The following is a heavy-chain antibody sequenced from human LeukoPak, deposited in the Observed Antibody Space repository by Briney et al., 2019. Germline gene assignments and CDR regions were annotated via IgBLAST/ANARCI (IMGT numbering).Heavy chain of an antibody. CDR3: ARHYGDYDSYFDY. J-gene: IGHJ4*02. V-gene: IGHV3-21*01. D-gene: IGHD4-17*01. CDR1: GFTFSSYS. Sequence: GGSLRLSCAASGFTFSSYSMNWVRQAPGKGLEWVSSISSRSSYIYYADSVKGRFTVSRDNAKNSLYLQTNSLRAEDTAVYYCARHYGDYDSYFDYWGQGTLVTVSS. CDR2: ISSRSSYI.